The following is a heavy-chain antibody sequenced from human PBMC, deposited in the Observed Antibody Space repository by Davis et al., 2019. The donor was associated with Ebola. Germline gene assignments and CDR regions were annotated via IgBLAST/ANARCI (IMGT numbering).Heavy chain of an antibody. J-gene: IGHJ3*02. CDR2: FSYGDNT. V-gene: IGHV4-39*01. Sequence: MPSETLSLTCTVSGGSINTDYWSWIRQPPGKGLEWVGSFSYGDNTHYYNPSLRSRVTISVDTSRNQFSLKLSSATAADTAVYYCARPWYSGTYYDAYDIWGQGTMVAVSS. D-gene: IGHD1-26*01. CDR3: ARPWYSGTYYDAYDI. CDR1: GGSINTDY.